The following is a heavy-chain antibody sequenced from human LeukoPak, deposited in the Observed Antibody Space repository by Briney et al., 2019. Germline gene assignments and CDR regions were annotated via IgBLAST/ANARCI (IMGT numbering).Heavy chain of an antibody. D-gene: IGHD2-15*01. Sequence: SETLSLTCTVSGGSIGSYYWSWIRQPPGKGLEWIGYIYYSGSTNYNPSLKSRVTISVDTSKNQFSLKLTSVTAADTAVYYCARVNPLGYCSGGSCAVSDYWGRGTLVTVSS. J-gene: IGHJ4*02. CDR1: GGSIGSYY. V-gene: IGHV4-59*01. CDR2: IYYSGST. CDR3: ARVNPLGYCSGGSCAVSDY.